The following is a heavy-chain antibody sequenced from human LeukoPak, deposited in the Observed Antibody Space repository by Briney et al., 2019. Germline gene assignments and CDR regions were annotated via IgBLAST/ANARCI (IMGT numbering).Heavy chain of an antibody. CDR2: IYYSGST. CDR1: GGSISSYY. V-gene: IGHV4-59*08. D-gene: IGHD6-13*01. Sequence: PSETLSLTCTVSGGSISSYYWSWIRQPPGKGLEWIGYIYYSGSTNYNPSLKSRATISVDTSKNQFSLKLSSVTAADTAVYYCARHVQYGSPFDYWGQGTLVTVSS. CDR3: ARHVQYGSPFDY. J-gene: IGHJ4*02.